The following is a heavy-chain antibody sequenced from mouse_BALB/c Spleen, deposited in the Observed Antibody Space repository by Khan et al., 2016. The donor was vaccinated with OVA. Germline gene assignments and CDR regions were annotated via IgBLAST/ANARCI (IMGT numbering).Heavy chain of an antibody. J-gene: IGHJ3*01. CDR3: VREGANYRPDGWFAS. Sequence: QVQLKESGAELVRPGASVKMSCKASGYTFTTYTIHWVKQRPGQGLEWIGYIIPSNDYTNYNQKFKDRATLTADKSSSTAYMQLSSLTSEDSAVYYCVREGANYRPDGWFASWGQGTLVTVSA. D-gene: IGHD2-14*01. V-gene: IGHV1-4*01. CDR1: GYTFTTYT. CDR2: IIPSNDYT.